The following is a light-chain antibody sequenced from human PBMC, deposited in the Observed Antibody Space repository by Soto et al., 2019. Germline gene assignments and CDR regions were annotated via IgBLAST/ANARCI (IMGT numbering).Light chain of an antibody. Sequence: DIQMTQSPSSLSASVGDRVTITCQASQDIANYLNWYQQKAGRAPKFPIYDATNLETGVPSRFSGSGSGTDFNLTISRLQPEDIATYYCQQYDNLPLTFGGGTKVDIK. CDR3: QQYDNLPLT. CDR2: DAT. CDR1: QDIANY. V-gene: IGKV1-33*01. J-gene: IGKJ4*01.